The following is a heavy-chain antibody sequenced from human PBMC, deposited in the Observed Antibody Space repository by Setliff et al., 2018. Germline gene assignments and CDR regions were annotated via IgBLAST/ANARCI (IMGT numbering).Heavy chain of an antibody. Sequence: GESLKISCKASGYSFTDYWIAWVRQMPGKGLEWMGIIYPSNSNIKYSPSFEAQITFSVDKSITTAYLQWSSLKASDTAIYYCARHRVGNSGYAIPILDFWGQGALGTV. V-gene: IGHV5-51*01. CDR2: IYPSNSNI. D-gene: IGHD5-12*01. CDR1: GYSFTDYW. CDR3: ARHRVGNSGYAIPILDF. J-gene: IGHJ4*02.